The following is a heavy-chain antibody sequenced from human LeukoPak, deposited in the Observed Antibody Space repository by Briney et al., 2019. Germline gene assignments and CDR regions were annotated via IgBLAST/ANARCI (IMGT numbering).Heavy chain of an antibody. Sequence: SETLSLTCTVSGGSISSSSYYWGWIRQPPGKGLEWIGSICYSGSTYYNPSLKSRVTISVDTSKNQFSLKLSSVTAADTAVYYCASQGSQKLRFLEWPRTDDAFDIWGQGTMVTVSS. V-gene: IGHV4-39*07. CDR3: ASQGSQKLRFLEWPRTDDAFDI. CDR1: GGSISSSSYY. D-gene: IGHD3-3*01. CDR2: ICYSGST. J-gene: IGHJ3*02.